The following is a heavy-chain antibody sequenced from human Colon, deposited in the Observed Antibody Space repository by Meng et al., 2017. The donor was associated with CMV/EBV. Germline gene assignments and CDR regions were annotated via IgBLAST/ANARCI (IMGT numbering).Heavy chain of an antibody. CDR3: SRGADPYKSGIY. J-gene: IGHJ4*02. V-gene: IGHV4-34*01. CDR1: GGSLSGYY. Sequence: QGQLQQWGAGLLRPSETLSLPFTVYGGSLSGYYWTWIRQPPGKGLEWIGEIHHSGSTFYNPSLNNRVSISVDTSKNQFSLNLRSVTAADTAVYYCSRGADPYKSGIYWGQGALVTVSS. D-gene: IGHD5-24*01. CDR2: IHHSGST.